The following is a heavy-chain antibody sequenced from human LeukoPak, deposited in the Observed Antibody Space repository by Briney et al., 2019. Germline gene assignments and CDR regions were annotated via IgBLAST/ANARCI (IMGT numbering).Heavy chain of an antibody. CDR1: GFTFDDYG. J-gene: IGHJ6*03. V-gene: IGHV3-20*04. Sequence: GGSLRLSCAASGFTFDDYGMSWVRQVPGKGLEWVSGINWNGSRTGYAHSVKGRFTISRDNAKNSLYLQMNSLRTEDTALYYCARESSYSLYYHYYMDVWGKGTTVTVSS. D-gene: IGHD1-26*01. CDR2: INWNGSRT. CDR3: ARESSYSLYYHYYMDV.